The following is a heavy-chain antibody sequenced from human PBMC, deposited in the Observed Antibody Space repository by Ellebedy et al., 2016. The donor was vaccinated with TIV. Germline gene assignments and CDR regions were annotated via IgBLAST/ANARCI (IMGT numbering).Heavy chain of an antibody. CDR2: LYTDDTT. J-gene: IGHJ4*02. Sequence: GESLKISCAASTFTVSYNYMNWVRQAPGRGPEWVSGLYTDDTTYYADSVKGRFTISRDNAKNSLYLQMNSLRAEDTAVYSCGRDKSRTMIALEYWGQGTLVTVSS. CDR3: GRDKSRTMIALEY. V-gene: IGHV3-66*01. D-gene: IGHD3-22*01. CDR1: TFTVSYNY.